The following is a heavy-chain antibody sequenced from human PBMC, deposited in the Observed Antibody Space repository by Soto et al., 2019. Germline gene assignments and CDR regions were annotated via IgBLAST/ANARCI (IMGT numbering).Heavy chain of an antibody. Sequence: VQLLESGGGLVQPGRSLRLSCAASGFTFSSYAMNWVRQAPGKGLEWVSAMSGTGGSTYYADSVKGRFTISRDNSKNTLYLQMNIIRVEDTAVFYCAKAGFSSGWSPSYFDYWGQGTLVTVSS. V-gene: IGHV3-23*01. CDR3: AKAGFSSGWSPSYFDY. D-gene: IGHD6-19*01. J-gene: IGHJ4*02. CDR2: MSGTGGST. CDR1: GFTFSSYA.